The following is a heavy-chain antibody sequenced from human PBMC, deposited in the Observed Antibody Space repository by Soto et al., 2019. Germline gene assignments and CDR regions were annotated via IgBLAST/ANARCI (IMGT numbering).Heavy chain of an antibody. CDR1: GFTFTNYN. D-gene: IGHD2-8*01. J-gene: IGHJ6*02. CDR2: ISSSSSHL. Sequence: EVQLVESGGGLVKPGGSLRLSCGASGFTFTNYNLNWVRQAPGKGLEWVSSISSSSSHLYYADSVKGRFTISRDNAKNSLYLQRNRLRDENTAVYFCARELEEMVAQTQTYYYYYGLDVWGQGTTVTVSS. V-gene: IGHV3-21*01. CDR3: ARELEEMVAQTQTYYYYYGLDV.